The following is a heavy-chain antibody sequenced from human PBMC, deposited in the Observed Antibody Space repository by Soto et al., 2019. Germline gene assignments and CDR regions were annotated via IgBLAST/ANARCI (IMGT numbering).Heavy chain of an antibody. CDR3: ARLGWGDFWSGYYTGLDY. D-gene: IGHD3-3*01. V-gene: IGHV4-39*01. Sequence: PSETLSLTCTVSGGSISSSSYYWGWIRQPPGKGQEWIGSIYYSGSTYYNPSLKSRVTISVDTSKNQFSLKLSSVTAADTAVYYCARLGWGDFWSGYYTGLDYWGQGTLVTVSS. CDR1: GGSISSSSYY. J-gene: IGHJ4*02. CDR2: IYYSGST.